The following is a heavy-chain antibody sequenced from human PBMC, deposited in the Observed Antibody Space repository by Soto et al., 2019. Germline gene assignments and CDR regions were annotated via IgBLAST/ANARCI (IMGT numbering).Heavy chain of an antibody. CDR3: ARDIAYDIDY. V-gene: IGHV1-18*01. Sequence: QVQLVQSGAEVQKPGASVKVSCKASGYIFNNYGISWVRQAPGQGLAWMGWSYSKEGKINFAQKFQGRVPFTTDTSTGTAYIELRSLRVDDSGVCVCARDIAYDIDYWGQGTLVTVSS. CDR1: GYIFNNYG. J-gene: IGHJ4*02. CDR2: SYSKEGKI. D-gene: IGHD5-12*01.